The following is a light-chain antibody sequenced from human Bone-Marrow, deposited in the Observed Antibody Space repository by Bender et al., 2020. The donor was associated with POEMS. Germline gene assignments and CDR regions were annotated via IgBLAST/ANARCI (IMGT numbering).Light chain of an antibody. CDR3: HVWDSFTNQEV. J-gene: IGLJ3*02. CDR1: NIGSKR. V-gene: IGLV3-21*02. Sequence: YVLTQPPSVPVAPGQTARITCGGNNIGSKRGHWYQQKPGQAPGLVVYEASDRPSGIPERFSGSNSVNSATLTISRVEAGDEADYYCHVWDSFTNQEVFGGGTKLTVL. CDR2: EAS.